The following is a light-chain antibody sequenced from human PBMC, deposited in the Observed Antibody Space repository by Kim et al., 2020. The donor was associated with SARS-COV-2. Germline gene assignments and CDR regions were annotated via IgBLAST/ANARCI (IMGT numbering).Light chain of an antibody. CDR3: QAWDSSTANWV. V-gene: IGLV3-1*01. CDR1: KLGDKY. J-gene: IGLJ3*02. CDR2: QDS. Sequence: SYELTQPPSVSVSPGQTASITCSGDKLGDKYACWYQQKPGQSPVLVIYQDSKRPSGIPERFSGSNSGNTATLTISGTQAMDEADYYCQAWDSSTANWVFGGETQLTVL.